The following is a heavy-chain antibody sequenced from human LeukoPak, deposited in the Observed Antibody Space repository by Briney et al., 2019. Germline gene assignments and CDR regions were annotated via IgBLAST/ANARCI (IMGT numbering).Heavy chain of an antibody. CDR2: IYGGGPT. V-gene: IGHV3-53*01. D-gene: IGHD1-14*01. CDR3: ARDLGIAGTTHAFDI. CDR1: GFTVSRNY. Sequence: GGSLKLSCAASGFTVSRNYMSWVRQAPGRGLECDSVIYGGGPTYYADSVKGRFTISRDTSKNTLYLQMNSLRAEDTAVYLCARDLGIAGTTHAFDIWGQGTMVTVSS. J-gene: IGHJ3*02.